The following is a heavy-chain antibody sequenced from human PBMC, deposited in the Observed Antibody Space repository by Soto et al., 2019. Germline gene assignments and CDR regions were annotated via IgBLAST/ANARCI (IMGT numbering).Heavy chain of an antibody. Sequence: EVQLVESGGVSVQPGGSLRLSCAASGFSLSNYWMHWVRQAPGKGLVWVSRINIDGSTTTYADSVKGRFTISRDNAKNTLYLQMNSLRDGDTAVYYCVRIRRGDGYTFGYWGQGTLVTVSS. CDR2: INIDGSTT. CDR1: GFSLSNYW. V-gene: IGHV3-74*01. J-gene: IGHJ4*02. D-gene: IGHD5-12*01. CDR3: VRIRRGDGYTFGY.